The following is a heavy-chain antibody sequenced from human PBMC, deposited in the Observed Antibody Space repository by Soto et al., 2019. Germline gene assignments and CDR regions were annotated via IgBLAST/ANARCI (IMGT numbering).Heavy chain of an antibody. CDR3: AGGGIVVVPAAQTFDY. J-gene: IGHJ4*02. CDR1: GGSISSGGYY. CDR2: IYYSGST. D-gene: IGHD2-2*01. Sequence: SETLSLTCTVSGGSISSGGYYWSWIRQHPGKGLEWIGYIYYSGSTYYNPSLKSRVTISVDTSKNQFSLKLSSVTAADTAVYYWAGGGIVVVPAAQTFDYWGQGTLVTVSS. V-gene: IGHV4-31*03.